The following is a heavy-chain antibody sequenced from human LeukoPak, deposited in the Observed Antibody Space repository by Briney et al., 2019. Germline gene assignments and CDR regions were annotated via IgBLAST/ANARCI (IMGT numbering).Heavy chain of an antibody. J-gene: IGHJ4*02. V-gene: IGHV3-33*01. D-gene: IGHD6-13*01. CDR3: ARDPRYTSSSIDY. CDR1: GFTFSNYG. Sequence: TGGSLRLSCVASGFTFSNYGMHWVRQAPGKGLEWVAFIWYDGSNKDYADSVKGRFTISRDESKNTMYLQMNSLRVEDTAVYYCARDPRYTSSSIDYWGQGTLVTVSS. CDR2: IWYDGSNK.